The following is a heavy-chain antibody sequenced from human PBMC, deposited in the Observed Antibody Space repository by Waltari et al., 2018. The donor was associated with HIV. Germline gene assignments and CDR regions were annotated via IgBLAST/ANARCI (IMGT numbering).Heavy chain of an antibody. D-gene: IGHD1-26*01. J-gene: IGHJ2*01. Sequence: QLQLQESGPGLVKPSETLSLTCTVSGGSISSSSYYWGWIRQPPGKGLEWIGSIYYSGSAYYNPSVKSRVTISVDTSKNQFSLKLSSVTAADTAVYYCARLSGSYPYWYFDLWGRGTLVTVSS. CDR2: IYYSGSA. CDR3: ARLSGSYPYWYFDL. V-gene: IGHV4-39*01. CDR1: GGSISSSSYY.